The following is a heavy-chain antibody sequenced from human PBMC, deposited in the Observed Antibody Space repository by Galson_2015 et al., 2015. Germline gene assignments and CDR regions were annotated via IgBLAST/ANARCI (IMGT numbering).Heavy chain of an antibody. CDR2: INVNGGDT. J-gene: IGHJ1*01. D-gene: IGHD5-12*01. V-gene: IGHV1-46*01. CDR1: GYTFSDDY. Sequence: SCKASGYTFSDDYMHWVRQAPGQGLEWMGIINVNGGDTNYTQRFQGRVTMTRDTSTNTVYMELNSLTSEDTAVYYCTKAVDQDFRNWGQGTLVTVSS. CDR3: TKAVDQDFRN.